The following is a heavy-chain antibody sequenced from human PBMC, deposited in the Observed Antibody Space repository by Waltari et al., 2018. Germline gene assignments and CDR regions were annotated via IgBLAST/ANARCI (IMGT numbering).Heavy chain of an antibody. CDR3: ARSRLAARTSDVDY. CDR2: ISSSGSTI. D-gene: IGHD6-6*01. CDR1: GFTFSDYY. V-gene: IGHV3-11*01. J-gene: IGHJ4*02. Sequence: RLSCAASGFTFSDYYMSWIRQAPGKGLEWVSYISSSGSTIYYADSVKGRFTISRDNTKNSLYLQMNSLRAEDTAVYYCARSRLAARTSDVDYWGQGTLVTVSS.